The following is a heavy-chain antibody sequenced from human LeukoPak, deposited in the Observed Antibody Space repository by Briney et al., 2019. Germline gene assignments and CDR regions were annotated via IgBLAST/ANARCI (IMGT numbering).Heavy chain of an antibody. J-gene: IGHJ4*02. CDR3: ARDSRRDGYNTVADY. D-gene: IGHD5-24*01. CDR2: ISNSGEST. V-gene: IGHV3-23*01. CDR1: GFTFSSYA. Sequence: QTGGSLRLSCAASGFTFSSYAMNWVRQAPGKGLEWVSTISNSGESTYYADSVKGRFTISRDNSKNTLYLQMNSLRAEDTAVYYCARDSRRDGYNTVADYWGQGTLVTVSS.